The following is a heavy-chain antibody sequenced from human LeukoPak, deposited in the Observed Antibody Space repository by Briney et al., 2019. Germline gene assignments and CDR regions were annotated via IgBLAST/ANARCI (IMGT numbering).Heavy chain of an antibody. D-gene: IGHD2-2*01. Sequence: GGSLRLSCAASGFTSSSYGMHWVRQDPGKGLEWVAFIRYDGSNKYYADSVKGRFTISRDNSKNTLYLQMNSLRAEDTAVYYCAKAYCSSTSCYSLFYYYYYMDVWGKGTTVTV. V-gene: IGHV3-30*02. J-gene: IGHJ6*03. CDR3: AKAYCSSTSCYSLFYYYYYMDV. CDR2: IRYDGSNK. CDR1: GFTSSSYG.